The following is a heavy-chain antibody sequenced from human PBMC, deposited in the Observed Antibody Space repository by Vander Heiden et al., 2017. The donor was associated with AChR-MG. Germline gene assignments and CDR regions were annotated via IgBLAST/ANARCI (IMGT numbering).Heavy chain of an antibody. D-gene: IGHD3-22*01. J-gene: IGHJ5*02. V-gene: IGHV3-11*06. CDR3: ARVGSYYDSSGYDWFDP. CDR1: GFPFGDYY. CDR2: ISSSSSYT. Sequence: QVQLVESGGGLVKPGGSLRLSCAASGFPFGDYYMSGIRQAPGKGLEWVSYISSSSSYTNYADSVKGRFTISRDNAKNSLYLQMNSLRAEDTAVYYCARVGSYYDSSGYDWFDPWGQGTLVTVSS.